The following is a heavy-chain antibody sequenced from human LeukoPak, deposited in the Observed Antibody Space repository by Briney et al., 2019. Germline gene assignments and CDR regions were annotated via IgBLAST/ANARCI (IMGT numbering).Heavy chain of an antibody. Sequence: SVKVSCKASGGTFSSYAISWVRRAPGQGLEWMGRIIPILGIANYAQKFQGRVTITADKSTSTAYMELSSLRSEDTAVYYCASELDYGDYYFDYWGQGTLVTVSS. CDR3: ASELDYGDYYFDY. CDR1: GGTFSSYA. J-gene: IGHJ4*02. V-gene: IGHV1-69*04. CDR2: IIPILGIA. D-gene: IGHD4-17*01.